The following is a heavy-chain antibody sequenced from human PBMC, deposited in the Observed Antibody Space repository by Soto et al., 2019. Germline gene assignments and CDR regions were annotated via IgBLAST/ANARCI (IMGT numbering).Heavy chain of an antibody. CDR2: ISGSGGST. J-gene: IGHJ6*03. CDR3: AKYLAGYDQTYYYYYYMDV. D-gene: IGHD5-12*01. V-gene: IGHV3-23*01. Sequence: GGSLRLSCAASGFTFSSYAMSWVRQAPGKGLEWVSAISGSGGSTYYPDSLKGRCTITRDNSKNTLYLQMNSLRAEDQAVYYCAKYLAGYDQTYYYYYYMDVWGKGTTVTVSS. CDR1: GFTFSSYA.